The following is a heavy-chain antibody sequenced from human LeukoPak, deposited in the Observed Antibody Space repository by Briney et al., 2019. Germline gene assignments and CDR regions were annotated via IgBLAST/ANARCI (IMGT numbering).Heavy chain of an antibody. CDR2: INHSGIT. J-gene: IGHJ6*02. Sequence: SETLSLTCAVHGGSFSGSYWNWIRQPPGKGLEWIGEINHSGITGYNPSLKSRVTISLDTSKNQFSLKLSSVTAADTAVYYCTRSLGVVIHGGMDVWGQGATVTVSS. D-gene: IGHD3-3*01. CDR3: TRSLGVVIHGGMDV. CDR1: GGSFSGSY. V-gene: IGHV4-34*01.